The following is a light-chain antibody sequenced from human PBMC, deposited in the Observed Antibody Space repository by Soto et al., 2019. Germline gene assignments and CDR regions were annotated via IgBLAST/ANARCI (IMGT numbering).Light chain of an antibody. V-gene: IGKV3-15*01. CDR3: QQYHRFPLT. Sequence: EIVMTQSPATLSVSPGERVTLSCRASHGVSSNLAWYQQKPGQAPRLLVFGASTRATGVPARFSGSGSGTEFTLTISSLQSEDFAVYFCQQYHRFPLTFGPGTKVEIK. CDR1: HGVSSN. CDR2: GAS. J-gene: IGKJ3*01.